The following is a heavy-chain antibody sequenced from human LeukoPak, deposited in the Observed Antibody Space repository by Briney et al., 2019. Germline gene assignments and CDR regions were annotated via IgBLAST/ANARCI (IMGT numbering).Heavy chain of an antibody. V-gene: IGHV4-34*01. J-gene: IGHJ6*04. D-gene: IGHD2-2*02. CDR2: INHSGST. CDR1: SGSFSGYY. CDR3: ARGYCSSTSCYRDYYYYYGMDV. Sequence: SETLSLTCAVYSGSFSGYYWSWIRQPPGKGLEWIGEINHSGSTNYNPSLKSRVTISVDTSKNQFSLKLSSVTAADTAVYYCARGYCSSTSCYRDYYYYYGMDVWGKGTTVTVSS.